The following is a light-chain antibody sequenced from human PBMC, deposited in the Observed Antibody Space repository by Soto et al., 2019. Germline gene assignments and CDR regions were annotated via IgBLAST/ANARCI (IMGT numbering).Light chain of an antibody. V-gene: IGKV3-15*01. CDR2: GAS. J-gene: IGKJ3*01. Sequence: IVMTQSPATLSVSPGERITLSCRASQSVAGSLAWYQQNPGQAPRLLIYGASTRATGIPTRFSGSGSGIQFTLTISSLQSEDFAVYYCQQYINWPFTFGPGTKVDI. CDR3: QQYINWPFT. CDR1: QSVAGS.